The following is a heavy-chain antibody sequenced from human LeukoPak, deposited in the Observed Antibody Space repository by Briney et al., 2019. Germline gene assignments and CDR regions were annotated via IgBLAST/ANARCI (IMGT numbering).Heavy chain of an antibody. CDR2: INPNSGGT. V-gene: IGHV1-2*02. J-gene: IGHJ5*02. D-gene: IGHD2-2*02. CDR1: GYTFTGYY. Sequence: ASVKGSSKASGYTFTGYYMHWVRQAPGQGLEWMGWINPNSGGTNYAQKFQGRVTMTRDTSISTAYMELSRLRSDDTAVYYCARDGWVVPAAILFEISANWFDPWGQGTLVTVSS. CDR3: ARDGWVVPAAILFEISANWFDP.